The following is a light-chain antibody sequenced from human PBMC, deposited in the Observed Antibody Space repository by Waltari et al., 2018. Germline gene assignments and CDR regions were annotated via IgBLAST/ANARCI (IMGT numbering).Light chain of an antibody. CDR2: DVN. CDR3: CSYAGSYTYV. J-gene: IGLJ1*01. V-gene: IGLV2-11*01. CDR1: SSTVGGYNY. Sequence: QSALAQPRSVSGSPGQSVTISCTGSSSTVGGYNYVSWYQQYPGQAPKLLLYDVNKRPSGVPHRFSGSKSGDTASLTISGLQAEDEADYYCCSYAGSYTYVFGTGTKVTV.